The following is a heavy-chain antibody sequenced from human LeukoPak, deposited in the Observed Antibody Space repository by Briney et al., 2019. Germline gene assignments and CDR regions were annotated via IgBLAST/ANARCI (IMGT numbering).Heavy chain of an antibody. J-gene: IGHJ4*02. V-gene: IGHV4-34*01. Sequence: PSETLSLTCAVYGGSFSGYYWSWIRQPPGKGLEWIGEINHSGSTNYNPSLKSRVTISVDTSKNQFSLKLSSVTAADTAVYYCARDGDSYGFDYWGQGTLVTVSS. CDR3: ARDGDSYGFDY. CDR2: INHSGST. CDR1: GGSFSGYY. D-gene: IGHD5-18*01.